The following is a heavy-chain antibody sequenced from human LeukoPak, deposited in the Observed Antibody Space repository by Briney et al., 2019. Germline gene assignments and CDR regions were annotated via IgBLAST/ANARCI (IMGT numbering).Heavy chain of an antibody. Sequence: PGGSLRLSCVGSGFRFGNSAMSCVRQIPGKGLEWVSSITSTSGSIKYVDSVKGRFTISRDNSKNTLFLQMDSLRAEDTAIYYCASYSSGWFKPLDSWGQGTLVTVSS. D-gene: IGHD6-19*01. CDR1: GFRFGNSA. J-gene: IGHJ4*02. CDR2: ITSTSGSI. CDR3: ASYSSGWFKPLDS. V-gene: IGHV3-23*01.